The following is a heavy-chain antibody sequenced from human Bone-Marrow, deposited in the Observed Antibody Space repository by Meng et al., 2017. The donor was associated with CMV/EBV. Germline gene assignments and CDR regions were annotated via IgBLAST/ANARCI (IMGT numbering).Heavy chain of an antibody. CDR1: GFTFSGSA. D-gene: IGHD2-2*01. CDR2: IRSKANSYAT. CDR3: VVVPAAIGPSPPGVVD. Sequence: GESLKISCAASGFTFSGSAMHWVRQASGKGLEWVGRIRSKANSYATAYAASVKGRFTISRDDSKNTAYLQMNSLKTEDTAVYYCVVVPAAIGPSPPGVVDWGQGTLVTVSS. V-gene: IGHV3-73*01. J-gene: IGHJ4*02.